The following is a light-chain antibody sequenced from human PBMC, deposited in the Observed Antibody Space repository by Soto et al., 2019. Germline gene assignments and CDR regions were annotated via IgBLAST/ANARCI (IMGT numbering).Light chain of an antibody. CDR1: SSDVGGYNF. Sequence: QSALTQPPSASGSPGQSVTISCTGTSSDVGGYNFVSWYQQYPGKAPKLMIYEVSKRPSGVPDRFSGSKSGNTASLTVSGLQAEDEADYYCSSYAGTVLFGGGTKHTVL. CDR3: SSYAGTVL. V-gene: IGLV2-8*01. CDR2: EVS. J-gene: IGLJ2*01.